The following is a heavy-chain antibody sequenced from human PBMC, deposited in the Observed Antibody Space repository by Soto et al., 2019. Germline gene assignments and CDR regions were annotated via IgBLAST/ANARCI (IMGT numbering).Heavy chain of an antibody. V-gene: IGHV4-31*03. CDR1: GGSISSATNY. Sequence: PSETLSLTCTVSGGSISSATNYWTWIRQHPEKGLEWIGYISRSGSTYFSPPLKSRVSISVDTSTNQFSLRLSSVTAADTAVYYCARQRPPRGPNYYSFSDFYHGVFDPWGQGTLVTVSS. CDR2: ISRSGST. J-gene: IGHJ5*02. CDR3: ARQRPPRGPNYYSFSDFYHGVFDP. D-gene: IGHD3-10*01.